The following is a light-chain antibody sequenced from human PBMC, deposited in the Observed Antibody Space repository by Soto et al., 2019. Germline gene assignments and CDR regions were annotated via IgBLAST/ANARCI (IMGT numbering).Light chain of an antibody. CDR2: LNSDGSH. J-gene: IGLJ3*02. CDR3: QTWDTGIEV. Sequence: QPVLTQSPSASASLGASVKLTCTLSSGHSSYAIAWHQQQSEKGPRYLMKLNSDGSHSKGDGIPDRFSGSSSGAERYLTISSLQSEDEADYYCQTWDTGIEVFGGGTKVTVL. CDR1: SGHSSYA. V-gene: IGLV4-69*01.